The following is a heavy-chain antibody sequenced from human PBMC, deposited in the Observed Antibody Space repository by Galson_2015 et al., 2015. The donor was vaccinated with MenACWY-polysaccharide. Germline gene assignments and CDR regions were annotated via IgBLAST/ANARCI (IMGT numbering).Heavy chain of an antibody. CDR1: GYRFLNYW. J-gene: IGHJ2*01. V-gene: IGHV5-51*01. D-gene: IGHD6-13*01. CDR2: IYAGDSDT. CDR3: ASRDSSPWFGWYFDR. Sequence: QSGAEVKKPGDSLKISFSGSGYRFLNYWIAWVRQMPGKGLEYMGIIYAGDSDTRYSPPFQGQVTISVDKSISTASRQWSGLRASDTAVYYCASRDSSPWFGWYFDRSGRGTLVTVSS.